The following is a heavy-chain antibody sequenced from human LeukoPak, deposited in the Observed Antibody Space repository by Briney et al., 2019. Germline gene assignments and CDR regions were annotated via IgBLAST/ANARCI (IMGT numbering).Heavy chain of an antibody. V-gene: IGHV3-48*03. CDR2: ISSSGSSI. CDR1: GLTFSSYE. Sequence: GGSLRLSCAASGLTFSSYEMNWVRQAPGKGLEWVSYISSSGSSIYYADSVKGRFTISRDNSKNTLYLQMNSLRADDTAVYYCAKMVREFYTISYYFDYWGQGTLVTVSS. J-gene: IGHJ4*02. CDR3: AKMVREFYTISYYFDY. D-gene: IGHD2-8*01.